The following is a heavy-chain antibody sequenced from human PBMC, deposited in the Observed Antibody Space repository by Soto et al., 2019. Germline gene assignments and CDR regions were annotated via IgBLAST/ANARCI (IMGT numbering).Heavy chain of an antibody. D-gene: IGHD2-15*01. V-gene: IGHV3-30-3*01. CDR1: GFTFSSYA. J-gene: IGHJ4*02. CDR3: ARDGDIVVVVAATFDY. CDR2: ISYDGSNK. Sequence: QVQLVESGGGVVQPGRSLRLSCAASGFTFSSYAMHWVRQAPGKGLEWVAVISYDGSNKYYADSVKGRFTISRDNSKNTLYLQMNSLRAEDTTVYYCARDGDIVVVVAATFDYWGQGTLVTVSS.